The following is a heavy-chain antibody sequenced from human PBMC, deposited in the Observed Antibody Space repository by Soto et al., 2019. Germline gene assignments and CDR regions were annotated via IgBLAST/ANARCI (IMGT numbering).Heavy chain of an antibody. CDR1: GFTFSSYS. CDR2: ISSSSSYI. Sequence: EVQLVESGGGLVKPGGSLRLSCAASGFTFSSYSMNWVRQAPGKGLEWVSSISSSSSYIYYVDSVKGRFTISRDNAKNSLYLQMNSLRAEDTAVYYCARGYLRGGDYWGQGTLVTVSS. J-gene: IGHJ4*02. D-gene: IGHD1-1*01. V-gene: IGHV3-21*01. CDR3: ARGYLRGGDY.